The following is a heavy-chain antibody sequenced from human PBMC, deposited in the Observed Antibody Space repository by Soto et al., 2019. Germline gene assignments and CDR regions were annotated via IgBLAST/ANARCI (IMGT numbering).Heavy chain of an antibody. V-gene: IGHV1-69*12. D-gene: IGHD3-3*01. CDR2: IVTLFGTA. Sequence: QVQLVQSGAEVKEPGSSVNVSCKTSGGTFGNTAVTWVRQVPGQGLEWIGGIVTLFGTANYAQKCRGRVMITADESTSTAYMDLSSLRSDDTAIYYCARDGDPGYSFWSGPLGGGRFDPWGQGTLVTVSS. CDR3: ARDGDPGYSFWSGPLGGGRFDP. CDR1: GGTFGNTA. J-gene: IGHJ5*02.